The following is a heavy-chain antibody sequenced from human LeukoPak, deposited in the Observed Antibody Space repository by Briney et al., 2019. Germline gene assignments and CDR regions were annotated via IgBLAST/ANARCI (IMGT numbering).Heavy chain of an antibody. CDR1: GGTFSSYS. Sequence: GASVKVSCKASGGTFSSYSISWVRQAPGQGLEWMGVIIPIFGTANYAQKFQGRVTITTDESTSTAYMELSSLRSEDTAVYYCARDRLLGTDYDFWSGSCAFDIWGQGTMVTVSS. D-gene: IGHD3-3*01. CDR3: ARDRLLGTDYDFWSGSCAFDI. CDR2: IIPIFGTA. V-gene: IGHV1-69*05. J-gene: IGHJ3*02.